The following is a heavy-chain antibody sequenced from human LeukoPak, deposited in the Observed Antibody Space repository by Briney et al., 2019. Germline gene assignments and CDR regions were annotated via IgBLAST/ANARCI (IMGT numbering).Heavy chain of an antibody. CDR1: GFTFSSYA. Sequence: GGSLRLSCAASGFTFSSYAMSWVRQTPGKGLEWVSSISDRGDETYYADSVRGRFTISRDNSKNTLYLQMKSLGGDDTALYYCAKCWRVVSGNWYLSFDSWGQGTLVTVSS. D-gene: IGHD6-13*01. V-gene: IGHV3-23*01. J-gene: IGHJ4*02. CDR2: ISDRGDET. CDR3: AKCWRVVSGNWYLSFDS.